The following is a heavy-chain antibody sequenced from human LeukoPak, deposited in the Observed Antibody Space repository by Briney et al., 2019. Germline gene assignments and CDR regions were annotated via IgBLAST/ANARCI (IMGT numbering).Heavy chain of an antibody. CDR3: ARDLDIVVVPVVSRHYGLDV. D-gene: IGHD2-2*01. CDR1: GYIYTNYG. CDR2: ISAYNGNT. V-gene: IGHV1-18*01. J-gene: IGHJ6*02. Sequence: GASVKVSCKASGYIYTNYGISWVRQAHGQGLEWMGWISAYNGNTNYVQKFQGRVTMTTDTSTTTAYMELGSLRSDDTAVYYCARDLDIVVVPVVSRHYGLDVWGQGTTVTVSS.